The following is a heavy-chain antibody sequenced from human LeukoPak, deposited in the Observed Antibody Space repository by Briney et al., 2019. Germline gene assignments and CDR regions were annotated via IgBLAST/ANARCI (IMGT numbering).Heavy chain of an antibody. D-gene: IGHD3-22*01. CDR1: GYTFTSYG. J-gene: IGHJ1*01. V-gene: IGHV1-18*01. CDR2: ISASNGNT. CDR3: ARGRPGYYYDSSSYYYLPNGFQY. Sequence: ASVKVSCKASGYTFTSYGISCVRQAPGQGLEWMGWISASNGNTNYAQKLQGRVTMTTDTSTSTAYMELRSLRSDGTAVYYCARGRPGYYYDSSSYYYLPNGFQYWGQGTLVTVSS.